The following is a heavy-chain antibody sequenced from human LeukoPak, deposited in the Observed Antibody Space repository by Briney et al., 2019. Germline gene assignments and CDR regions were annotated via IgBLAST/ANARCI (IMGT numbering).Heavy chain of an antibody. V-gene: IGHV4-59*08. Sequence: SETLSLTCTVSGGSISSYYWSWIRQPPGKGLEWIGYIYYSGSTNYNPSLKSRVTISVDTSKNQFSLKLSSVTAADTAVYYCAVRLPGNYGMHVWGQGTTVTVSS. J-gene: IGHJ6*02. CDR3: AVRLPGNYGMHV. CDR2: IYYSGST. D-gene: IGHD2-21*02. CDR1: GGSISSYY.